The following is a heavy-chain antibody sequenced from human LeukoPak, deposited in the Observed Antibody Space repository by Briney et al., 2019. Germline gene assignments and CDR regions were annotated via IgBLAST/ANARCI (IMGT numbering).Heavy chain of an antibody. CDR3: AKDRDGSGSYFDY. CDR1: GFTFSTYG. D-gene: IGHD3-10*01. Sequence: GGSLRLSCAASGFTFSTYGMDWARQAPGKGLEWVAVISYDGNNKYYADSVKGRFTISRDNSKSTLFLQMNSLRAEDAAVYYCAKDRDGSGSYFDYWGQGTLVTVSS. J-gene: IGHJ4*02. CDR2: ISYDGNNK. V-gene: IGHV3-30*18.